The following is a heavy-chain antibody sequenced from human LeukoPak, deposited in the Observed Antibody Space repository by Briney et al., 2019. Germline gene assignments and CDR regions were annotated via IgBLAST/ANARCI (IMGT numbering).Heavy chain of an antibody. J-gene: IGHJ4*02. Sequence: PGGSLRLSCAASGFTFSSYWMSWVRQAPGKGLEWVANIKQDGSEKYHVDSVKGRFTISRDNAKNSLYLQMNSLRAEDTAVYYCARDLGYYGSGSYYKALGYWGQGTLVTVSS. CDR3: ARDLGYYGSGSYYKALGY. V-gene: IGHV3-7*01. CDR2: IKQDGSEK. CDR1: GFTFSSYW. D-gene: IGHD3-10*01.